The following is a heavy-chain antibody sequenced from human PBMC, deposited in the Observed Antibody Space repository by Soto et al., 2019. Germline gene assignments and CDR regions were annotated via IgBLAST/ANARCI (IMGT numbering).Heavy chain of an antibody. D-gene: IGHD2-8*01. V-gene: IGHV4-31*03. CDR3: ARDPPYCTNGVCPLGY. Sequence: QVQLQESGPGLVKPSQTLALTCTVSGGSISSGGYYWSWIRQHPGKGLEWIGYIYYSGSTYYNPSLTIRVTISVDTSKNQFSLKLSSVTAADTAVYYCARDPPYCTNGVCPLGYWGQGTLVTVSS. CDR2: IYYSGST. CDR1: GGSISSGGYY. J-gene: IGHJ4*02.